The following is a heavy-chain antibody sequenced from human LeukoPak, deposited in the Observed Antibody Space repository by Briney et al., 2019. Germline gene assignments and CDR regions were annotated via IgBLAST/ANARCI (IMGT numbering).Heavy chain of an antibody. Sequence: GGSLRLSCAASGFTFSSYWMTWIRQAPGKGLEWVSYISSSGSTIYYADSVKGRFTISRDNAKNSLYLQMNSLRAEDTAVYYCARAYYDILTGYYRVGYYFDYWGQGTLVTVSS. D-gene: IGHD3-9*01. V-gene: IGHV3-11*01. CDR3: ARAYYDILTGYYRVGYYFDY. CDR2: ISSSGSTI. J-gene: IGHJ4*02. CDR1: GFTFSSYW.